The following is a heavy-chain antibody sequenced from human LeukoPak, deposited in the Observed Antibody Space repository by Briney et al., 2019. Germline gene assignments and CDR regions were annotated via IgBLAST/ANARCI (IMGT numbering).Heavy chain of an antibody. J-gene: IGHJ4*02. CDR1: GFTFSSYA. CDR3: ARTSATNFYSGSYPFDY. D-gene: IGHD1-26*01. V-gene: IGHV3-30*14. CDR2: ISYDGSNK. Sequence: PGRSLRLSCAASGFTFSSYAMHWVRQAPGKGLEWVAVISYDGSNKYYADSVKGRFTISRHDSKNTLYLQMNSLRPEDTAVYYCARTSATNFYSGSYPFDYWGQGTLVTVSS.